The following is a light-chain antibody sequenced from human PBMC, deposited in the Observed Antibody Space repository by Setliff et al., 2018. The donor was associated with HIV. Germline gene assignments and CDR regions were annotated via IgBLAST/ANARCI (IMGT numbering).Light chain of an antibody. CDR2: DVT. Sequence: ALTQPASVSGSPGQSITISCAGTNSDIGAYNYVSWYQQHPGKAPKLMIYDVTNRPSGVSNRFSGSKSGKTASLTISGLQAEDEADYYCSSYTHSSTLVFGGGTKSPS. V-gene: IGLV2-14*03. CDR3: SSYTHSSTLV. CDR1: NSDIGAYNY. J-gene: IGLJ2*01.